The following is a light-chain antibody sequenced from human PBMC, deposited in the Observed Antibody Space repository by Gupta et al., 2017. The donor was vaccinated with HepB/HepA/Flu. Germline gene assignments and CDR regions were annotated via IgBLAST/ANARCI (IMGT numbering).Light chain of an antibody. CDR3: AAWDDSLSGLV. Sequence: QSVLTQPPSASGTPGPRVTISCSGSSSNIGSNFVYWYQQLPGTAPKLLIYTDNQRPSGVPDRFSGSKSGTSASLAISGLRSEDEADYYCAAWDDSLSGLVFGGGTKLTVL. CDR1: SSNIGSNF. CDR2: TDN. V-gene: IGLV1-47*01. J-gene: IGLJ2*01.